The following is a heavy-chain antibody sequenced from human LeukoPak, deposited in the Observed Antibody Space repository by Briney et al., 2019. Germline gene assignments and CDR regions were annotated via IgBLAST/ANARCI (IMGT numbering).Heavy chain of an antibody. Sequence: GGSLRLSCAASGFTFSSYAMSWVRQAPGKGLEWVSAISGSGGSTYYADSVKGRFTISRDNSKNTLYLQMNSLRAEGTAVYYCAKDPAIVVVYYFDYWGQGTLVTVSS. CDR1: GFTFSSYA. CDR3: AKDPAIVVVYYFDY. V-gene: IGHV3-23*01. D-gene: IGHD3-22*01. J-gene: IGHJ4*02. CDR2: ISGSGGST.